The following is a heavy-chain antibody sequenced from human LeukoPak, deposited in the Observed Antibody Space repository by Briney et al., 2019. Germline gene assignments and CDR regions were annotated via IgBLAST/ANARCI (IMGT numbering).Heavy chain of an antibody. CDR3: ARGGSSSSMHWFGP. CDR1: GGTFSSYA. CDR2: IIPIFGIA. Sequence: SVKVSCKASGGTFSSYAISWVRQAPGQGLEWMGRIIPIFGIANYAQKFQGRVTITADKSTSTAYMELSSLRSEDTAVYYCARGGSSSSMHWFGPWGQGTLVTVSS. V-gene: IGHV1-69*04. D-gene: IGHD6-6*01. J-gene: IGHJ5*02.